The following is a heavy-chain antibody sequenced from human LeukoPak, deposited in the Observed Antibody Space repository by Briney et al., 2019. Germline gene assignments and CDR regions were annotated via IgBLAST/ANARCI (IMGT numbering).Heavy chain of an antibody. J-gene: IGHJ4*02. V-gene: IGHV3-33*01. CDR3: ARGIGVLDY. Sequence: GGSLRLSCAASGFTFSNYGMHWVRQAPGKGLEWVGVIRYDGNNKYYADSVKGRFTISRDNAKNSLYLQMNSLRAEDTAVYYCARGIGVLDYWGQGTLVTVSS. CDR2: IRYDGNNK. D-gene: IGHD3-16*01. CDR1: GFTFSNYG.